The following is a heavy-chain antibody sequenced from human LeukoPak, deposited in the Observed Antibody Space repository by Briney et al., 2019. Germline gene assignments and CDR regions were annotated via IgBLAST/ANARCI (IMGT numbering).Heavy chain of an antibody. CDR1: GYNFNIYW. J-gene: IGHJ3*02. D-gene: IGHD6-6*01. V-gene: IGHV5-51*01. CDR2: VYGGDSGT. Sequence: GESLKISCQGSGYNFNIYWIGWVRQMPGKGLEWMGIVYGGDSGTRYSPSFQGQVTMSADRSISTAYLQWNSLQASDTAMYYCARVMVSGSTWDGFDIWGQGTMVTVSS. CDR3: ARVMVSGSTWDGFDI.